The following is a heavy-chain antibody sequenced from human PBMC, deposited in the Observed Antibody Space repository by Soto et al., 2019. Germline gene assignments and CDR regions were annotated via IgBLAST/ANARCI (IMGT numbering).Heavy chain of an antibody. CDR3: AASCVACGGFNYYGMDV. CDR2: IYYSGST. V-gene: IGHV4-31*03. J-gene: IGHJ6*02. Sequence: QVQLQESGPGLVKPSQTLSLTCTVSGDSISSGGYYWSWIRQHPGKGLEWIGYIYYSGSTYYNPSLKSRVTPSVDPSKNQFSLKLSSVTAADTAVYYCAASCVACGGFNYYGMDVWGQGTTVTVSS. D-gene: IGHD2-21*01. CDR1: GDSISSGGYY.